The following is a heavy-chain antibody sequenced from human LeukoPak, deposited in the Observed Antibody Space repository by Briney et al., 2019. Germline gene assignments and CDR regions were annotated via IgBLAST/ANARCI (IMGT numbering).Heavy chain of an antibody. CDR3: ATGGAPAGYAYHM. Sequence: GGSLRLSCAASGLAFKTFDMHWVCQATGKGLEWVSAIGTAGDTYYPGSVKGRFTISRENAENSLYLQMNSLRVDDTAVYYCATGGAPAGYAYHMWGQGTMVTVSS. V-gene: IGHV3-13*01. CDR1: GLAFKTFD. CDR2: IGTAGDT. D-gene: IGHD6-13*01. J-gene: IGHJ3*02.